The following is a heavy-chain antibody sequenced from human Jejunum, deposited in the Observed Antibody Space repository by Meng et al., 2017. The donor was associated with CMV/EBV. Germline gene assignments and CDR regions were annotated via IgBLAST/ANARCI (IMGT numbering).Heavy chain of an antibody. Sequence: QVQLQQWGAGLLTPSETLSLTCGGYGGSSSSYYWSWIRQPPGKGLEWIAEINHSGSTNYNPSLKSRVTISLDTSNSHFSLKLTSVTAADTAVYFCARGGGDPIRGVLPFNYWGQGTLVTVSS. D-gene: IGHD2-21*01. CDR3: ARGGGDPIRGVLPFNY. J-gene: IGHJ4*02. CDR1: GGSSSSYY. CDR2: INHSGST. V-gene: IGHV4-34*01.